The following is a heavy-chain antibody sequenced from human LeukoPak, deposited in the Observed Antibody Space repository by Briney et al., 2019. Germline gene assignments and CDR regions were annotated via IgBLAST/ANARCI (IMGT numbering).Heavy chain of an antibody. Sequence: ASVKVPCKASGYTFTGYYMHWVRQAPGQGLEWMGWINPNSGSTNYAQKFQGRVTMTRDTSISTAYMELSRLRSDDTAVYYCAREDSSSSPFDYWGQGTLVTVSS. J-gene: IGHJ4*02. CDR2: INPNSGST. CDR1: GYTFTGYY. D-gene: IGHD6-13*01. V-gene: IGHV1-2*02. CDR3: AREDSSSSPFDY.